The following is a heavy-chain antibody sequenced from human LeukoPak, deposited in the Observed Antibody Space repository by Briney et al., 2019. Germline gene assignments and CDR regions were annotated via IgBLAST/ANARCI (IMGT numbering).Heavy chain of an antibody. CDR1: GGSISSYY. CDR2: IYYSGST. Sequence: NPSETLSLTCTVSGGSISSYYWSWIRQPPGKGLGWIGYIYYSGSTNYNPSLKSRVTISVDTSKNQFSLKLSSVTAADTAVYYCARDRGYSSSFLDYWGQGTLVTVSS. J-gene: IGHJ4*02. D-gene: IGHD6-13*01. CDR3: ARDRGYSSSFLDY. V-gene: IGHV4-59*01.